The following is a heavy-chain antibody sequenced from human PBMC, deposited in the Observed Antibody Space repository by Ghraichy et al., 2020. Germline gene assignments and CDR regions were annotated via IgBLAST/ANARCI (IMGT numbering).Heavy chain of an antibody. CDR2: ISGGGDNT. V-gene: IGHV3-23*01. J-gene: IGHJ6*02. D-gene: IGHD6-19*01. CDR3: AKDSSVWYPRYGMDL. CDR1: GFTFSNYA. Sequence: GGSLRLSCAASGFTFSNYAMSWVRQAPGRGLEWVSAISGGGDNTYYADSGKGRFTISRDNSKNMLYLQMNSLIAEDTAIYYCAKDSSVWYPRYGMDLWGQGTTVTVSS.